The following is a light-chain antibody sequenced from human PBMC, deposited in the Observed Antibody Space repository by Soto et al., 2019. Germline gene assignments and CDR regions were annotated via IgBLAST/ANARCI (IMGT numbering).Light chain of an antibody. CDR2: GAS. CDR1: QSVSNN. V-gene: IGKV3D-15*01. J-gene: IGKJ1*01. CDR3: QQYHNLRA. Sequence: EIVLTQSPGTLSLSRGERGTLSCGASQSVSNNYLAWYQQKPGQAPSLLIYGASNRATGIPARFSGSGSGTEFTLTINSLQSEDFAVYYCQQYHNLRAFCRGTNVDI.